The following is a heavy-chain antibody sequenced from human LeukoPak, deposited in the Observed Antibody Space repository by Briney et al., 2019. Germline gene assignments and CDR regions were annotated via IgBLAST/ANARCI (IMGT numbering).Heavy chain of an antibody. CDR1: GFTFSSYV. CDR2: ISYDGSNK. Sequence: GGSLTLSCAASGFTFSSYVMHWVRQSPGKGLEWVAVISYDGSNKYYADSVKGRFTISRDNSKNTLYLQMNSLRAKHTAVYYCAKAISSSWYYFDYWGQGTLVAVSS. J-gene: IGHJ4*02. D-gene: IGHD6-13*01. V-gene: IGHV3-30-3*01. CDR3: AKAISSSWYYFDY.